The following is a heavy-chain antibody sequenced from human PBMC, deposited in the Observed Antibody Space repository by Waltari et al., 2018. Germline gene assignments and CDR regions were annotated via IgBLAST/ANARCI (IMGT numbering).Heavy chain of an antibody. J-gene: IGHJ3*02. V-gene: IGHV1-8*01. Sequence: RLLQSGAEVKKSGASVKVSCQASGYTLTSLHVNWVRQAAGQGLEWMGWVDPRNGNTGYADKFQGRVTMTSDTSMSTAYMELRGLRSDDTAVYYCVRGYAHDRDGAFDIWGQGTVVTVSS. CDR2: VDPRNGNT. CDR3: VRGYAHDRDGAFDI. CDR1: GYTLTSLH.